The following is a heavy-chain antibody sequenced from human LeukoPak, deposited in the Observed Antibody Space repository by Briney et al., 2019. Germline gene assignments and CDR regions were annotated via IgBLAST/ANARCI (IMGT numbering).Heavy chain of an antibody. CDR3: ARVSWEMVD. CDR2: MNPNSGNT. V-gene: IGHV1-8*02. D-gene: IGHD1-26*01. CDR1: GYTFTGYY. Sequence: ASVKVSCKASGYTFTGYYMHWVRQAPGQGLEWMGWMNPNSGNTGYAQKFQGRVTMTRNSSISTAYMELSSLRFEDTAVYYRARVSWEMVDWGQGTLVTVSS. J-gene: IGHJ4*02.